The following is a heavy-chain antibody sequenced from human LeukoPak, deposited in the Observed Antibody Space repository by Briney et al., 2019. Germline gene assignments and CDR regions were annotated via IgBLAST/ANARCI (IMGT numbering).Heavy chain of an antibody. D-gene: IGHD6-13*01. Sequence: PRGSLRLSCTASAFTFSSYAMHWVRQAPGKGLEWVAVISYDGSNKYYADSVKGRFTISRDNSKNTLYLQMNSLRAEDTAVYYCARDHGSSWYYFDYWGQGTLVTVSS. V-gene: IGHV3-30*04. CDR1: AFTFSSYA. J-gene: IGHJ4*02. CDR2: ISYDGSNK. CDR3: ARDHGSSWYYFDY.